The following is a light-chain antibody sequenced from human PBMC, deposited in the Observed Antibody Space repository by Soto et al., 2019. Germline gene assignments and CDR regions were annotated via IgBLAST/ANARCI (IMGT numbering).Light chain of an antibody. CDR2: GAS. Sequence: EIVLTQSPGTLSLSPGERATLSCRASQSVSSTYLAWYQQKPGQAPRLLIYGASRRATGIPDRFSGSGSGTDFTLTISRLEPEDFAVYYCQHYGSSLTVGGGTNVEIK. CDR1: QSVSSTY. CDR3: QHYGSSLT. J-gene: IGKJ4*01. V-gene: IGKV3-20*01.